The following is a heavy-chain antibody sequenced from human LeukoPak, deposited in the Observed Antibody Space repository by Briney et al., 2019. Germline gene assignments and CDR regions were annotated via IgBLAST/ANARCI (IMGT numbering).Heavy chain of an antibody. V-gene: IGHV1-18*04. CDR3: TRENQQLVEDY. CDR1: GYTFTGYY. D-gene: IGHD6-13*01. CDR2: ISAYNGNT. J-gene: IGHJ4*02. Sequence: ASVKVSCKASGYTFTGYYMHWVRQAPGQGLEWMGWISAYNGNTNYAQKLQGRVTMTTDTSTSTAYMELRSLRSDDTAVYYCTRENQQLVEDYWGQGTLVTVSS.